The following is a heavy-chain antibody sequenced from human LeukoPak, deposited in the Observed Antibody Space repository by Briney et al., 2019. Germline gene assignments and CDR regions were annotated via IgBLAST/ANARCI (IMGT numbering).Heavy chain of an antibody. CDR2: INYSGST. V-gene: IGHV4-59*12. D-gene: IGHD2-2*01. CDR1: GGSISSYY. CDR3: ARTNYCGSTSCRYFDY. J-gene: IGHJ4*02. Sequence: PSETLSLTCTVSGGSISSYYWSWIRQPPGKGLEWIGYINYSGSTNYNPSLKSRVTISVDTSKNQFSLKLSSVTAADTAVYYCARTNYCGSTSCRYFDYWGQGTLVTVSS.